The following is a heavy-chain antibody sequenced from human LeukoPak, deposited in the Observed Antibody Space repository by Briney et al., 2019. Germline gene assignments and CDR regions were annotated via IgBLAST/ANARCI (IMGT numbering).Heavy chain of an antibody. D-gene: IGHD1-7*01. CDR3: AREGNYLRRDFDY. CDR1: GYTFTRYY. Sequence: ASVKVSCKTSGYTFTRYYMHWVRQAPGQGLEWMGIINPSGGSTSYAQKFQGRVTTTRDTSTSTVYMELSSLRSEDTAVYYCAREGNYLRRDFDYWGQGTLVTVSS. V-gene: IGHV1-46*01. J-gene: IGHJ4*02. CDR2: INPSGGST.